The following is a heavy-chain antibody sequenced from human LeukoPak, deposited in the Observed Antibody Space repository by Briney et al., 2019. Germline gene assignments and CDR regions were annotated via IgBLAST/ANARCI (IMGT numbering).Heavy chain of an antibody. CDR3: VRDNSLNDFDF. CDR2: INTQTGDT. CDR1: GYTFTDHY. J-gene: IGHJ4*02. D-gene: IGHD1-1*01. V-gene: IGHV1-2*02. Sequence: GDSVKVSCKTSGYTFTDHYMHWMRQAPGRGLEWVGDINTQTGDTKYAQHFQGRVTATRDTSLPTAFMAVRRPASVATAVFYCVRDNSLNDFDFWAQGTLVTVA.